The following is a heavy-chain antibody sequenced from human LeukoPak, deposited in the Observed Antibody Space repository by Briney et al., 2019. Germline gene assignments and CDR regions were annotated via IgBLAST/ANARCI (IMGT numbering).Heavy chain of an antibody. CDR2: IIPIFGTA. D-gene: IGHD2-2*02. Sequence: SVKLSCKASGGTFSSYAISWVRQAPGHGLEWMGGIIPIFGTANYAQKFQGRVTITTDESTSTAYMELSSLRSEDTAVYYCARDRTEKLLYRMYNWFDPWGQGTLVTVSS. CDR1: GGTFSSYA. CDR3: ARDRTEKLLYRMYNWFDP. J-gene: IGHJ5*02. V-gene: IGHV1-69*05.